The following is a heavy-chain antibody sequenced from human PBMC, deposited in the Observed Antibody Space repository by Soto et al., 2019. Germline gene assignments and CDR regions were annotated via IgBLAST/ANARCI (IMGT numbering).Heavy chain of an antibody. CDR1: GFTFSDYG. J-gene: IGHJ6*02. Sequence: QVQLVESGGGVVQPGRALRLSCVASGFTFSDYGMHWVCQAPGKGLEWVAAIWFDGDNKFYADSVKGRFTISRDNSKNTLYLQMNSLSGDDTAVYYCAREHSSTWYNGMDVWGQGTTVTVSS. CDR2: IWFDGDNK. D-gene: IGHD6-19*01. CDR3: AREHSSTWYNGMDV. V-gene: IGHV3-33*01.